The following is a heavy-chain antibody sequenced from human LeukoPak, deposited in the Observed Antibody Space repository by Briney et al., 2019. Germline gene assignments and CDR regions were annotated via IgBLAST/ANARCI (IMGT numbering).Heavy chain of an antibody. CDR1: GGSFSGYY. Sequence: SETLSLTCAVYGGSFSGYYWSWIRQPPGKGLEWIGEINHSGSTYYNPSLKSRVTISVDTSKNQFSLKLSSVTAADTAVYYCAGSRLVIPDYWGQGTLVTVSS. D-gene: IGHD3-9*01. V-gene: IGHV4-34*01. CDR3: AGSRLVIPDY. J-gene: IGHJ4*02. CDR2: INHSGST.